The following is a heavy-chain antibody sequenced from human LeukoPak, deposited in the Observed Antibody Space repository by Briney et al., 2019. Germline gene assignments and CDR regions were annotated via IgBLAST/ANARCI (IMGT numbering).Heavy chain of an antibody. D-gene: IGHD1-26*01. CDR3: ARHGGSHFLY. V-gene: IGHV4-59*08. CDR1: GGSIISYY. Sequence: SETLSLTCTVSGGSIISYYWSWIRQPPGKGLEWIGYIYYSGTTKYNPSLKSRVTISVDTSKNQFSLKLSSVTAADTAVYYCARHGGSHFLYWGQGILVTVSS. J-gene: IGHJ4*02. CDR2: IYYSGTT.